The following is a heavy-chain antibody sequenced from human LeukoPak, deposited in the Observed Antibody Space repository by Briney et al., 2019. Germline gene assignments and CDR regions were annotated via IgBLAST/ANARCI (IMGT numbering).Heavy chain of an antibody. D-gene: IGHD6-19*01. CDR3: ASGGHGGGWSNFEY. CDR1: GFTVSRNN. J-gene: IGHJ4*02. CDR2: IYSGDST. Sequence: GGSLRLSCAASGFTVSRNNLIWVRQPPGKGLEWVSVIYSGDSTYYAESVQGRFTVSRDRTKNTVYLQMNSLRAEDTAVYYCASGGHGGGWSNFEYWGQGTLVTVSS. V-gene: IGHV3-53*01.